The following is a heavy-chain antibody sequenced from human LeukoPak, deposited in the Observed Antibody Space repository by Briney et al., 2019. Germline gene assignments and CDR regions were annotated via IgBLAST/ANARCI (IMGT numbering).Heavy chain of an antibody. Sequence: SQTLSLTCTVSGGSISSGGYYWSWIRQHPGKGLEWIGYIYYSGSTYYNPSLKSRVTISIDTSKNQFSLKVNSVTAADTAVYYCARVSLVRGAVEYWGQGSLVTVSS. V-gene: IGHV4-31*03. CDR1: GGSISSGGYY. D-gene: IGHD3-10*01. J-gene: IGHJ4*02. CDR3: ARVSLVRGAVEY. CDR2: IYYSGST.